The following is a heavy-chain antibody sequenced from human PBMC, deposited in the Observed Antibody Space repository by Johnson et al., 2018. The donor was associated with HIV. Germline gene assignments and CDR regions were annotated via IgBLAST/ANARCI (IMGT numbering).Heavy chain of an antibody. CDR3: ARGGLGDYVFAFDI. J-gene: IGHJ3*02. Sequence: VQLVESGGGLIQPGGSLRLSCAASGFTVSSHYMSWVRHAPGQGLEALPVLHSGGSTYYADPAKVRFTISRDNSKNTLYLQMNSLSAEDTAVYYCARGGLGDYVFAFDIWGQGTMVTVSS. D-gene: IGHD4-17*01. CDR1: GFTVSSHY. V-gene: IGHV3-53*01. CDR2: LHSGGST.